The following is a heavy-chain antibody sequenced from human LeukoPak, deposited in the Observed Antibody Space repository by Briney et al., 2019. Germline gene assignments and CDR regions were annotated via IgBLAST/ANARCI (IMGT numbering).Heavy chain of an antibody. V-gene: IGHV3-21*01. CDR1: XS. CDR2: VSSSSSYI. CDR3: ARGRSGYGSGSYSN. J-gene: IGHJ4*02. Sequence: XSMXWXRXXXXXXXEXVSXVSSSSSYIYYADSVKGRFTISRDNAKNSLYLQMNSLRAEDTAVYYCARGRSGYGSGSYSNWGQGTLVTVSS. D-gene: IGHD3-10*01.